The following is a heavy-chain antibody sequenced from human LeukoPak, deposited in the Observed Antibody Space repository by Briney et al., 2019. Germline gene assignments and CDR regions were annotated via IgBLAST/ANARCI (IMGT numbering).Heavy chain of an antibody. J-gene: IGHJ6*03. CDR1: GGSISSYY. Sequence: PSETLSLTCTVSGGSISSYYWSWIRQPPGKGLEWIGYIYYSGSTNYNPSLKSRVTISVDTSKNQFSLKLSSVTAADTAVYYCARDYSNYRAGYHYYYMDVWGKGTTVTVSS. CDR2: IYYSGST. CDR3: ARDYSNYRAGYHYYYMDV. D-gene: IGHD4-11*01. V-gene: IGHV4-59*01.